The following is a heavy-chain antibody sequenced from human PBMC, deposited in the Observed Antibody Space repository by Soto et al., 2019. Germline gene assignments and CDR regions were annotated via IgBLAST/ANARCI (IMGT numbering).Heavy chain of an antibody. D-gene: IGHD4-17*01. J-gene: IGHJ4*02. V-gene: IGHV4-61*01. CDR3: ASASDSADFKWWYFDY. Sequence: QVQLQESGPGLVKPSETLSLTCTVSGGSVSSGSYYWSWIRQPPGKGLEWIGYIYYSGSTNYNACLLSRVTISVDTTKHQFSLKLSSVTVADPAVYYCASASDSADFKWWYFDYWGQGTLVTVSS. CDR2: IYYSGST. CDR1: GGSVSSGSYY.